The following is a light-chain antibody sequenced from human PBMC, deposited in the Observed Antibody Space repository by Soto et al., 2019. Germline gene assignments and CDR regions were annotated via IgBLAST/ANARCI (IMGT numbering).Light chain of an antibody. CDR3: CSYTTSSTLV. V-gene: IGLV2-14*01. Sequence: QSALTQPASVSGSPGQSITISCTGTSSDVGAYNHVSWYQQHPDKAPTLMICEVNNRPSGASSRFSGSKSGNTASLTISGLQAEDEADYFCCSYTTSSTLVFGTGTKVTVL. J-gene: IGLJ1*01. CDR1: SSDVGAYNH. CDR2: EVN.